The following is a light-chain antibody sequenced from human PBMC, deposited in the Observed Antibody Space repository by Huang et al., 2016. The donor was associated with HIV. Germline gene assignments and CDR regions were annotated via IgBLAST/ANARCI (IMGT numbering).Light chain of an antibody. CDR2: SGS. J-gene: IGKJ5*01. V-gene: IGKV2-28*01. Sequence: DIVMIQSPLSLSVTPGEAASISCRSSQSLLHGNGYNYLEWYLQKPGQSPQLLSYSGSDRAPGVPARFSASGSCTDFSLTISSVEAEDIGIYYCMQSLQTPGTFGQGTRLDIK. CDR3: MQSLQTPGT. CDR1: QSLLHGNGYNY.